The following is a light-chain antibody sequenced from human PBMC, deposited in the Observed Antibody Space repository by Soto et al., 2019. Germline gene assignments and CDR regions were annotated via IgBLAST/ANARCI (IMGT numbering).Light chain of an antibody. CDR3: QQRSNWPGT. CDR2: DAS. V-gene: IGKV3-11*01. Sequence: EIVLTQSPATLSLSPGERATLSCRASQSVSSYLAWYQQKPGQAPRLLIYDASNRATSIPARFSGSGSGTDFTLTISSLEPEDVAVYYCQQRSNWPGTFGPGTKVDIK. CDR1: QSVSSY. J-gene: IGKJ3*01.